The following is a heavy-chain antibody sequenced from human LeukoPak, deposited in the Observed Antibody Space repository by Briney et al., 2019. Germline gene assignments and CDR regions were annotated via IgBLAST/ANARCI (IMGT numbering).Heavy chain of an antibody. J-gene: IGHJ2*01. CDR2: IFYSGSA. CDR1: GVSISTSIYY. Sequence: PSETLSLTCTVSGVSISTSIYYWGWIRQPPGRGLEWIGSIFYSGSAYYNPSFKSRLAIPLDTSKNQFSLELTSVTAADTAVYYCARIGHGANSHLKWYFDLWGRGTLVTVSS. V-gene: IGHV4-39*01. D-gene: IGHD4/OR15-4a*01. CDR3: ARIGHGANSHLKWYFDL.